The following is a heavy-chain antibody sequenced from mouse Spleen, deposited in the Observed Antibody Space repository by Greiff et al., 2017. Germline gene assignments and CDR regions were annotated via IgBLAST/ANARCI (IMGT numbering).Heavy chain of an antibody. D-gene: IGHD1-1*01. CDR3: ARPPYYGSSYWFAY. Sequence: EVHLVESGGGLVKPGGSLKLSCAASGFTFSSYAMSWVRQTPEKRLEWVATISDGGSYTYYPDNVKGRFTISRDNAKNNLYLQMSHLKSEDTAMYYCARPPYYGSSYWFAYWGQGTLVTVSA. CDR1: GFTFSSYA. J-gene: IGHJ3*01. CDR2: ISDGGSYT. V-gene: IGHV5-4*01.